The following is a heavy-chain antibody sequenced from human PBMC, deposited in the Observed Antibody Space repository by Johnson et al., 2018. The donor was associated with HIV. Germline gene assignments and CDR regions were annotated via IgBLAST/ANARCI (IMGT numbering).Heavy chain of an antibody. Sequence: VQLVESGGGLVKPGGSLRLSCAVSGFTFTNAWMSWVRQAPGKGLEWVGHIKSKTDSGTRDYAAPVKGRFSISRDDSENTLYLQMNRQKTEDTAIYYCCTGRGVLPPRGDNWGQGTMVTVSS. CDR2: IKSKTDSGTR. V-gene: IGHV3-15*01. D-gene: IGHD3-16*01. CDR1: GFTFTNAW. CDR3: CTGRGVLPPRGDN. J-gene: IGHJ3*01.